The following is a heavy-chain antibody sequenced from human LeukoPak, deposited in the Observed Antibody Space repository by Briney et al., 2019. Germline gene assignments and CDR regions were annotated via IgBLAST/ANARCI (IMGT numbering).Heavy chain of an antibody. V-gene: IGHV4-4*07. CDR3: VRDPTTVATFFDL. CDR2: IYKSMYSGGST. D-gene: IGHD4-17*01. Sequence: SETLSLTCTVSGDSIGAYYWSWIRQPAGKGLEWIGRIYKSMYSGGSTDYNPSLKSRVTMSVDTSKNQLSLKLSSLTAADTAVYYCVRDPTTVATFFDLWGQGTLVTVSS. CDR1: GDSIGAYY. J-gene: IGHJ5*01.